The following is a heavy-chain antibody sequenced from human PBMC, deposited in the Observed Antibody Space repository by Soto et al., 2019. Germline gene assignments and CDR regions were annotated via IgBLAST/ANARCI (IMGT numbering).Heavy chain of an antibody. CDR2: ISAYNNHT. CDR1: GYTSSNYD. J-gene: IGHJ3*02. Sequence: QVQLVQSGAELRKPGASVKVSCKTSGYTSSNYDVSWVRQAPGQGLEWMGRISAYNNHTNYALNFQGRVTSTTDTSTSTAYMELRSLRSDDTAVYYCVCCGIDCYEPVNAVDMWGQGTLVTVSS. V-gene: IGHV1-18*01. D-gene: IGHD2-21*01. CDR3: VCCGIDCYEPVNAVDM.